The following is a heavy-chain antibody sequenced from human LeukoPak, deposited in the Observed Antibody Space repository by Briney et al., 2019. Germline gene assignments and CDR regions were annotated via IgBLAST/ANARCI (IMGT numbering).Heavy chain of an antibody. V-gene: IGHV1-18*01. D-gene: IGHD3-3*01. Sequence: ASVKASCKASGYTFTSYGISWVRQAPGQGLEWMGWISAYNGNTNYAQKLQGRVTMTTDTSTSTAYMELRSLRSDDTAVYYCARACPVYYDFWSGYRRPYYYYGMDVWGQGTTVTVSS. CDR1: GYTFTSYG. CDR3: ARACPVYYDFWSGYRRPYYYYGMDV. CDR2: ISAYNGNT. J-gene: IGHJ6*02.